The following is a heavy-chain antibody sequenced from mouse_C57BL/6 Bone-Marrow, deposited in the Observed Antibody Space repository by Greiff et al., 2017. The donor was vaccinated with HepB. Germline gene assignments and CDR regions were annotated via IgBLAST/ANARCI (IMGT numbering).Heavy chain of an antibody. CDR3: ARDHYYGSSPMGY. V-gene: IGHV5-4*01. CDR2: ISDGGSYT. CDR1: GFTFSSYA. Sequence: EVMLVESGGGLVKPGGSLKLSCAASGFTFSSYAMSWVRQTPEKRLEWVATISDGGSYTYYPDNVKGRFTISRDNAKNNLYLQMSHLKSEDTAMYYCARDHYYGSSPMGYWGQGTSVTVSS. D-gene: IGHD1-1*01. J-gene: IGHJ4*01.